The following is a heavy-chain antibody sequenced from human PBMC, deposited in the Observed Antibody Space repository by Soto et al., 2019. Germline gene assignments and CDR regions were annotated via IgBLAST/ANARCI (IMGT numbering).Heavy chain of an antibody. CDR3: ATERGVTTVTPDAFDI. Sequence: ASVKVSCKVSGYTLTELSMHWVRQAPGKGLEWMGGFDPEDGETIYAQKFQGRVTMTEDTSTDTAYMELSSLRSEDTAVYYCATERGVTTVTPDAFDIWGQGTMVTVS. J-gene: IGHJ3*02. CDR1: GYTLTELS. D-gene: IGHD4-17*01. CDR2: FDPEDGET. V-gene: IGHV1-24*01.